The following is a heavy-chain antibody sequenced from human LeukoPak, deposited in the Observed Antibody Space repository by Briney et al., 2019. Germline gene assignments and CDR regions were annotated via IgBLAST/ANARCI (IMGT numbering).Heavy chain of an antibody. D-gene: IGHD1-26*01. CDR3: ARLSGSYSFYYFDY. J-gene: IGHJ4*02. V-gene: IGHV1-2*02. Sequence: ASVKVSCKASGYTFTGYYMHWVRQAPGQGLEWMGWINPNSGGTNYAQKFQGRVTMTRDTSISTAYMELSRLRSDDTAVYYCARLSGSYSFYYFDYWGQGTLVTVSS. CDR2: INPNSGGT. CDR1: GYTFTGYY.